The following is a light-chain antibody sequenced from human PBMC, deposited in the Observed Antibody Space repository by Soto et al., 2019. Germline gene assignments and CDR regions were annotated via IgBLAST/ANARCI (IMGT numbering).Light chain of an antibody. V-gene: IGKV3-11*01. Sequence: EVVLTQSPVTLSLSPGERATLSCMASQSVGTFLAWYQQKPGQAPRLIMYDTSNRATGIPARFSGTGSGTDFALTISSVEPEDFAVYFCQHRTNWPRTFGQGTKLDIK. CDR1: QSVGTF. CDR3: QHRTNWPRT. J-gene: IGKJ2*01. CDR2: DTS.